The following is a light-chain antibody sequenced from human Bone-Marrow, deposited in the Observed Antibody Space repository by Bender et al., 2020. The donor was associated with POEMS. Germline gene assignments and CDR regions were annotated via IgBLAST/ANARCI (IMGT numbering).Light chain of an antibody. V-gene: IGLV2-23*02. J-gene: IGLJ3*02. Sequence: QSALAQPASVSESPGQSITVSCTGTSIDVGYYNLVSWYQHHPGKAPKLIMYEVTKRPSGISNRFSGSKSGNTASLTISGLQAEDEADYYCSSYAGSSISVFGGGTELTVL. CDR3: SSYAGSSISV. CDR2: EVT. CDR1: SIDVGYYNL.